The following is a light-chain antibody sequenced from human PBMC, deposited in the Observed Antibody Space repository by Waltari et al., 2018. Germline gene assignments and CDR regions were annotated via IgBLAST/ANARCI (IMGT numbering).Light chain of an antibody. V-gene: IGKV3-20*01. CDR3: QQLGSSPWT. J-gene: IGKJ1*01. CDR1: QSVTSNY. CDR2: RAS. Sequence: EIVLTQSPGTLSLSPGERATLSCRASQSVTSNYLAWYQQKPGQAPRLLVYRASSVFTGLPDRFSGSGSGTEFSLTISRVEPEDFAVYYCQQLGSSPWTFGQGTRIEIK.